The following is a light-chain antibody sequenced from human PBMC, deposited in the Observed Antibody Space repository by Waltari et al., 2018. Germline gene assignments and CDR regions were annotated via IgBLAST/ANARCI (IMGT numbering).Light chain of an antibody. V-gene: IGKV4-1*01. CDR3: QQYYNIPWT. Sequence: DIVMTQSPDSLAVSLGERATVNCKSSQHVLYSPHNKSFLAWFQQKLGQPPKLHIYWASTREAGVPVRFSGSGSGRDFTLTISSLQAEDVAVYYCQQYYNIPWTFGQGTKVEIK. CDR1: QHVLYSPHNKSF. CDR2: WAS. J-gene: IGKJ1*01.